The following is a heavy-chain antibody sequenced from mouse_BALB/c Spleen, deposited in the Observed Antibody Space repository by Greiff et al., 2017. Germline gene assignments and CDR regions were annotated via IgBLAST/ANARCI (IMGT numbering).Heavy chain of an antibody. Sequence: EVKLMESGPSLVKPSQTLSLTCSVTGDSITSGYWNWIRKFPGNKLEYMGYISYSGSTYYNPSLKSRISITRDTSKNQYYLQLNSVTTEDTATYYCARYPIYYDYDNAYWGQGTLVTVSA. CDR3: ARYPIYYDYDNAY. CDR2: ISYSGST. CDR1: GDSITSGY. V-gene: IGHV3-8*02. D-gene: IGHD2-4*01. J-gene: IGHJ3*01.